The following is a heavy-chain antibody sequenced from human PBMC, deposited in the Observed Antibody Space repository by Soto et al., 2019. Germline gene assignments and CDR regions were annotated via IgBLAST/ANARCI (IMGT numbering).Heavy chain of an antibody. D-gene: IGHD2-2*01. J-gene: IGHJ6*02. CDR1: GGSISSYY. Sequence: PSETLSLTCTVSGGSISSYYWSWIRQPPGKGLEWIGYIYYSGSTNYNPSLKSRVTISVDTSKNQFSLKLSPVTAADTAVYYCARDIVVVPTRGVYYYYGMDVWGQGTTVTVSS. V-gene: IGHV4-59*01. CDR3: ARDIVVVPTRGVYYYYGMDV. CDR2: IYYSGST.